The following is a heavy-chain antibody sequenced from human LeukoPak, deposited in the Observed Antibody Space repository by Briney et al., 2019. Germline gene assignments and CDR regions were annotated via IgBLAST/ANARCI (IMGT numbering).Heavy chain of an antibody. J-gene: IGHJ5*02. V-gene: IGHV3-7*02. Sequence: PGGSLRLSCAVSGFTFSSFWMNWVRQAPGKGLEWVANIKEDGSEKYSVDSVKGRFTISRDNAKNSLYLQMNSLRAEDTAVYFCARGGYYDSSGSFDPRGQGTLVTVSS. D-gene: IGHD3-22*01. CDR3: ARGGYYDSSGSFDP. CDR1: GFTFSSFW. CDR2: IKEDGSEK.